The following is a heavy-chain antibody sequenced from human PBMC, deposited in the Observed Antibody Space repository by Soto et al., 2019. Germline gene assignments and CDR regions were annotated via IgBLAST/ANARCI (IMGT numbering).Heavy chain of an antibody. Sequence: PSETLSLTCIVSGGSISNYYWSWIRQPPGKGLEWIGYIYYSGSTYYNPSLKSRVTISVDWSKNQFSLKLSSVTAADTAVYYCARGPPFLPWGQGTLVTVSS. CDR2: IYYSGST. D-gene: IGHD3-3*02. V-gene: IGHV4-59*12. J-gene: IGHJ5*02. CDR3: ARGPPFLP. CDR1: GGSISNYY.